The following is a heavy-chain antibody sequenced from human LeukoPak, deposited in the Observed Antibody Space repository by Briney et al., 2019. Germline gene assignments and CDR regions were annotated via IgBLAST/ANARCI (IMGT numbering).Heavy chain of an antibody. CDR2: IYQSGST. Sequence: SETLSLTCAVSGYSISSGYYWGWIRQPPGKGLEWIGSIYQSGSTYYNPSLKSRDTISVDTSKNQFSLNLSSVTAADTAVYYCARRVAAGGTRWFDPWGQGTLVTVSS. V-gene: IGHV4-38-2*01. CDR1: GYSISSGYY. CDR3: ARRVAAGGTRWFDP. J-gene: IGHJ5*02. D-gene: IGHD6-13*01.